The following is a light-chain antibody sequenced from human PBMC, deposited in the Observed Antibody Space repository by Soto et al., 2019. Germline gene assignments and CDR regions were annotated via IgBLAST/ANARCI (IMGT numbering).Light chain of an antibody. CDR2: DAS. CDR3: QQYNDWPRT. CDR1: QSVSSY. V-gene: IGKV3-11*01. J-gene: IGKJ1*01. Sequence: IVLTQSPATLSLSPGERATLSCRASQSVSSYLAWYQQKPGQAPRLLIYDASNRATGIPARFSGSGSGTDFTLTISSLEPEDFAVYYCQQYNDWPRTFGQGTKVDNK.